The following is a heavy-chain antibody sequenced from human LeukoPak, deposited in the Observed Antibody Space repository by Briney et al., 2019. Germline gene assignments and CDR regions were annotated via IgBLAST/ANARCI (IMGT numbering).Heavy chain of an antibody. V-gene: IGHV4-39*01. Sequence: SETLSLTCTVSGGSISSSSYYWGWIRQPPGKGLEWIGNIYYSGSTYYNPSLKSRVTISVDTSKNQFSLKLSSVTAADAAVYYCAGLLDYGGNSVAFDIWGQGTMVTVSS. CDR1: GGSISSSSYY. D-gene: IGHD4-23*01. J-gene: IGHJ3*02. CDR3: AGLLDYGGNSVAFDI. CDR2: IYYSGST.